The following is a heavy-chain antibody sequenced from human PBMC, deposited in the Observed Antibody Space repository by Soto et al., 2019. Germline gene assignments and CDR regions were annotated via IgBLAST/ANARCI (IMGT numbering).Heavy chain of an antibody. CDR2: VNPSGGPT. D-gene: IGHD3-10*01. Sequence: QVRLVQSGAEVKKPGDSVSVSCKAPEYTFANNFIHWVRQAPGQGLEWMGIVNPSGGPTRYTQKFQGRVTMTRDTSTSTVYMVLSSLTSADTAVYYCAREGSYYFDSRIDYWGQGTLVTVSS. V-gene: IGHV1-46*01. J-gene: IGHJ4*02. CDR1: EYTFANNF. CDR3: AREGSYYFDSRIDY.